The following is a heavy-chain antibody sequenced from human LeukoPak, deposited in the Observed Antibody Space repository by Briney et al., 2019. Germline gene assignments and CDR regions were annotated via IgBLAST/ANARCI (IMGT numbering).Heavy chain of an antibody. D-gene: IGHD6-13*01. CDR1: GGSISSYY. Sequence: SETLSLTCTVSGGSISSYYWSWIRQPAGKGLEWIGRIYTSGSTNYNPSLKSRVTMSVDTSKNQFSLKLSSVTAADTAVYYCARDSSSGGHPDWFDPWGQGTLVTVSS. V-gene: IGHV4-4*07. J-gene: IGHJ5*02. CDR3: ARDSSSGGHPDWFDP. CDR2: IYTSGST.